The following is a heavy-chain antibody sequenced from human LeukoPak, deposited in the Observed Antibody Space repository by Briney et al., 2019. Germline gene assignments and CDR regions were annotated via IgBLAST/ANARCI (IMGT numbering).Heavy chain of an antibody. CDR1: GFTFSSYA. D-gene: IGHD3-22*01. V-gene: IGHV3-23*01. CDR2: ISGSGGST. J-gene: IGHJ3*02. CDR3: AKEGYYDSSGYYFDAFDI. Sequence: PGGSLRLSCAASGFTFSSYAMSRVRQAPGKGLEWVSAISGSGGSTYYADSVKGRFTISRDNSKNTLYLQMNSLRAEDTAVYYCAKEGYYDSSGYYFDAFDIWGQGTMVTVSS.